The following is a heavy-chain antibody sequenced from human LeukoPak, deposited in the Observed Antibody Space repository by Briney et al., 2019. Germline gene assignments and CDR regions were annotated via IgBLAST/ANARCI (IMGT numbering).Heavy chain of an antibody. V-gene: IGHV3-21*01. CDR2: ISSSSSYI. J-gene: IGHJ6*02. CDR1: GFTFSSYS. D-gene: IGHD1-26*01. Sequence: GGSLRLSCAAPGFTFSSYSMNWVRQAPGKGLEWVSSISSSSSYIYYADSVKGRFTISRDNAKNSLYLQMNSLRAEDTAVYYCARAGGSYERYYYYGMDVWGQGTTVTVSS. CDR3: ARAGGSYERYYYYGMDV.